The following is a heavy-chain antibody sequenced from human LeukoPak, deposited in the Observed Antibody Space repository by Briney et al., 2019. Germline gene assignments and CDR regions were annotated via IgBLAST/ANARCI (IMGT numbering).Heavy chain of an antibody. Sequence: SETLSLTCTVSGASISSGGYYWTWIRQHPGRGLEWIGYIYYSGSTYYNPSLKSRVTISADTSKSQFSLKLNSVTAADTAVYYCARALPTDSARWFGPWGQGILVTVSS. J-gene: IGHJ5*02. CDR3: ARALPTDSARWFGP. CDR1: GASISSGGYY. V-gene: IGHV4-31*03. D-gene: IGHD2-21*01. CDR2: IYYSGST.